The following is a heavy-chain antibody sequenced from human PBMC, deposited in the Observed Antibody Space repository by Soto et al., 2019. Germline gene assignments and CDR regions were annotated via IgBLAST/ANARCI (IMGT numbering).Heavy chain of an antibody. J-gene: IGHJ6*02. V-gene: IGHV4-34*01. CDR1: GGSFSGYY. CDR2: INHSGST. Sequence: SETLSLTCAVYGGSFSGYYWSWIRQPPGKGLEWIGEINHSGSTNYNPSLKSRVTISVDTSKNQFSLKLSSVTAADTDVYYCARRVLMVYAIRVMGYYGMDVWGQGTTVTVS. D-gene: IGHD2-8*01. CDR3: ARRVLMVYAIRVMGYYGMDV.